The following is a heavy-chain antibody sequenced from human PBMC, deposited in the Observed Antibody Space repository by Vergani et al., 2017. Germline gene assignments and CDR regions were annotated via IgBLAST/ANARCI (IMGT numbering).Heavy chain of an antibody. Sequence: VQLLESGGGLVQPGGSLRLSCAASGFTFSSYGMHWVRQAPGKGLEWVAVISYDGSNKYYADSVKGRFTISRDNSKNTLYLQMNSLRAEDTAVYYCAREERNSSSWYGAFDIWGQGTMVTVSS. V-gene: IGHV3-30*03. CDR2: ISYDGSNK. CDR1: GFTFSSYG. D-gene: IGHD6-13*01. CDR3: AREERNSSSWYGAFDI. J-gene: IGHJ3*02.